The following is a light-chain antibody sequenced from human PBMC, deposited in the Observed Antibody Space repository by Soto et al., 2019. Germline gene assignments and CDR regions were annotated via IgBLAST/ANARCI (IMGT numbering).Light chain of an antibody. J-gene: IGKJ2*01. CDR1: QSLLHSNGYNY. Sequence: EIVMTQSPLSLPVTPGEPASISCRSSQSLLHSNGYNYLDWYLQKPGQSPQLLIYLGSNRASGVPDRCSGSGSGTDSTLKISRVEAEDVGVYYCMQVLQSPRTFGQGTKLEIK. V-gene: IGKV2-28*01. CDR2: LGS. CDR3: MQVLQSPRT.